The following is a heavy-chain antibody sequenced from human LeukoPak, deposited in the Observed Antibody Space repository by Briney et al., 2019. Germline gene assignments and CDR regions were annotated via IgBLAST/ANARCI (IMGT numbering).Heavy chain of an antibody. CDR2: IYYSGST. CDR3: ARVPTLGYGTKFDY. D-gene: IGHD5-12*01. J-gene: IGHJ4*02. Sequence: SGXSXXXGGYYWSWIRQHPGKGLEWIGYIYYSGSTYYDPSLKSRVTISVDTSKNQFSLKLSSVTAADTAVYYCARVPTLGYGTKFDYWGQGTLVTVSS. CDR1: GXSXXXGGYY. V-gene: IGHV4-31*02.